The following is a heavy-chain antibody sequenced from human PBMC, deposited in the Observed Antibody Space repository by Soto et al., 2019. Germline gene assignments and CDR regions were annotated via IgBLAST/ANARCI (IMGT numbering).Heavy chain of an antibody. J-gene: IGHJ4*02. CDR3: ARGGGLRTRWFEGGFDS. Sequence: SETLSLTCTVSGGSISSYYWSWIRQPPGKGLEWIGEIYDTGTVNYIPSLKSRVTISVDKSRNQFSLTLRSVTAADTAIYYCARGGGLRTRWFEGGFDSWGQGTLVTVSS. V-gene: IGHV4-59*12. CDR1: GGSISSYY. D-gene: IGHD3-10*01. CDR2: IYDTGTV.